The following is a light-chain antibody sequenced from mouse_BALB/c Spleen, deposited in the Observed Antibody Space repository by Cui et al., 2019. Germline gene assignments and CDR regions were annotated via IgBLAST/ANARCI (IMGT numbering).Light chain of an antibody. CDR3: QQSNSWHIFT. J-gene: IGKJ4*01. Sequence: DIVLTQSPATLSVTPGDSVSLSCRSSQRISNNLHWSQQKSPESPRLLIKYASQSISGIPPRFSGSGSGTDFTLSINSVETEDVGMYFCQQSNSWHIFTFGSGTKLEIK. CDR1: QRISNN. CDR2: YAS. V-gene: IGKV5-43*01.